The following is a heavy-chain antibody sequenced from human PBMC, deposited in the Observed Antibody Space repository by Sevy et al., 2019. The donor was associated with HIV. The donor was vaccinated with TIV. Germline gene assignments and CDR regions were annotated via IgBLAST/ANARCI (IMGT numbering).Heavy chain of an antibody. V-gene: IGHV1-69*13. CDR2: IIPIFGTA. J-gene: IGHJ4*02. CDR3: AREGQMATIWENWAYYFDY. Sequence: ASVKVSCKASGGTFSSYAISWVRQAPGQGLEWMGGIIPIFGTANYAQKFQGRVTITADESTSTAYMELSSQRSEDTAVYYCAREGQMATIWENWAYYFDYWGQGTLVTVSS. CDR1: GGTFSSYA. D-gene: IGHD5-12*01.